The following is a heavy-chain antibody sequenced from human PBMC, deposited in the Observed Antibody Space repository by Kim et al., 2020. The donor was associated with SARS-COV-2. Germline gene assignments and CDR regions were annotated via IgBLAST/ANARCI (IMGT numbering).Heavy chain of an antibody. V-gene: IGHV3-30*18. CDR2: ISYDGSNK. Sequence: GGSLRLSCAASGFTFSSYGMHWVRQAPGKGLEWVAVISYDGSNKYYADSVKGRFTISRDNSKNTLYLQMNSLRAEDTAVYYCAKGEGGDYWGQGTLVTVSS. D-gene: IGHD1-26*01. J-gene: IGHJ4*02. CDR1: GFTFSSYG. CDR3: AKGEGGDY.